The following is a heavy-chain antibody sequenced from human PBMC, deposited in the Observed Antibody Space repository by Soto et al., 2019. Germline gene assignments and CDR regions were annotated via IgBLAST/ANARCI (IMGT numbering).Heavy chain of an antibody. V-gene: IGHV1-3*01. J-gene: IGHJ4*02. Sequence: ASVKVSCKASGYTFSSYAMHWVRQAPGQRLEWMGWINAGYGNTKSSQKFQDRVTISRDTSASTAYMELTSLRSEDTAVYYCARVGGDDFGDSGGFDYWGQGTLVTVSS. CDR1: GYTFSSYA. CDR2: INAGYGNT. CDR3: ARVGGDDFGDSGGFDY. D-gene: IGHD4-17*01.